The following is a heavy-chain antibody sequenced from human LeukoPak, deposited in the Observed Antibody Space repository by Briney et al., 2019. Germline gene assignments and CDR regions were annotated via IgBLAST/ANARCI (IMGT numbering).Heavy chain of an antibody. V-gene: IGHV3-74*01. CDR2: ISHDGSSL. J-gene: IGHJ3*01. CDR1: GFTFSRYW. CDR3: TSLVVTDNWAFDV. D-gene: IGHD2-21*02. Sequence: GGSLRLSCAASGFTFSRYWMHWVRQVPGKGLVWVSRISHDGSSLSHADSVRGRFIISRDNAKNTLYLQMNSLRAEDTAVYFCTSLVVTDNWAFDVWGQETTVTVSS.